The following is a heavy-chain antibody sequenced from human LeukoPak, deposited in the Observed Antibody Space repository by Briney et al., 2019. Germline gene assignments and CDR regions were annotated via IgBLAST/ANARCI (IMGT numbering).Heavy chain of an antibody. Sequence: PSGTLSLTCAVSSGSISSSNWWSWVRQPPGKGLEWIGEIYHSGSTNYNPSLKSRVTISVDKSKNQFSLKLSSVTAADTAVYYCARHMVRGVTTNWFDPWGQGTLVTVSS. CDR1: SGSISSSNW. D-gene: IGHD3-10*01. J-gene: IGHJ5*02. CDR2: IYHSGST. V-gene: IGHV4-4*02. CDR3: ARHMVRGVTTNWFDP.